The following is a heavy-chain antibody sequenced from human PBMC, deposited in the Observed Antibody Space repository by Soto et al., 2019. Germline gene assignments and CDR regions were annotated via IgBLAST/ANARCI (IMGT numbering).Heavy chain of an antibody. CDR2: INSDGSTT. CDR3: ARTSGSSFDP. Sequence: PGGSLRLSCVVSGFKVNICWMHWVRQAPGKGLVWASRINSDGSTTDYADSVKGRFSISRNNAKNSLYLQMNSLRAEDTAVYYCARTSGSSFDPWGQGTLVTVSS. J-gene: IGHJ5*02. V-gene: IGHV3-74*01. CDR1: GFKVNICW. D-gene: IGHD1-26*01.